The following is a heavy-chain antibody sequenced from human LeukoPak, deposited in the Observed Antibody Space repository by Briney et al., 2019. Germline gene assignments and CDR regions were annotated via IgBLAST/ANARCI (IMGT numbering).Heavy chain of an antibody. CDR2: ISAYNGNT. D-gene: IGHD3-16*01. CDR3: ARDGNRITFGGVSFDY. J-gene: IGHJ4*02. Sequence: ASVKVSCKASGYTFTRYGISWVRQAPGQGLEWMGWISAYNGNTNYAQKLQGRVTMTTDTSTSTAYMELRSLRSDDTAVYYCARDGNRITFGGVSFDYWGQGTLVTVSS. V-gene: IGHV1-18*01. CDR1: GYTFTRYG.